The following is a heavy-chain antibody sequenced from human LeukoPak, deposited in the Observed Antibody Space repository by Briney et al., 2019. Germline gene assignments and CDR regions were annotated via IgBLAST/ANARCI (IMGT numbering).Heavy chain of an antibody. CDR2: INHSGST. V-gene: IGHV4-34*01. J-gene: IGHJ4*02. CDR3: ASWGATGAGFDY. D-gene: IGHD3-16*01. Sequence: PSETLSLTCAAYGGSFSGYYWSWIRQPPGKGLEWIGEINHSGSTNYNPSLKSRVTISVDTSKNQFFLKLSSVTAADTAVYYCASWGATGAGFDYWGQGTLVTVSS. CDR1: GGSFSGYY.